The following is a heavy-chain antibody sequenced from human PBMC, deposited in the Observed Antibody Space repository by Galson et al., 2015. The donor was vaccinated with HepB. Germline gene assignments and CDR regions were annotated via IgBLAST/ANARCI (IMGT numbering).Heavy chain of an antibody. V-gene: IGHV3-21*01. CDR1: GFTFSSYS. CDR2: ISSSSSYI. J-gene: IGHJ6*02. Sequence: SLRLSCAASGFTFSSYSMNWVRQAPGKGLEWVSSISSSSSYIYYADSVKGRFTISRDNAKNSLYLQMNSLRAEDTAVYYCAREGGYNLHGMDVWGQGTTVTVSS. CDR3: AREGGYNLHGMDV. D-gene: IGHD5-18*01.